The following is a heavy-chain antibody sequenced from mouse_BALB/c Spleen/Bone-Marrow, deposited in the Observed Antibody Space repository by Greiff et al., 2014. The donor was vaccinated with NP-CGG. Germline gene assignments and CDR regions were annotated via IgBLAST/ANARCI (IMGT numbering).Heavy chain of an antibody. J-gene: IGHJ3*01. Sequence: LQHSASALVKPGASVKLSCTASGFHIIYTYLLWVQQTPEQGLDWIGRIDPANGNTKYDPKFQGKATITADTSSNTAYLQLSSLTSEDTAVYYCAAYYYGSSQFAYWGQGTLVTVSA. V-gene: IGHV14-3*02. D-gene: IGHD1-1*01. CDR3: AAYYYGSSQFAY. CDR2: IDPANGNT. CDR1: GFHIIYTY.